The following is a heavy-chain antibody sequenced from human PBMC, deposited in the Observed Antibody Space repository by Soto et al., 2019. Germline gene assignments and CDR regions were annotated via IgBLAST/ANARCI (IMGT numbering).Heavy chain of an antibody. CDR2: ISAYNGNT. CDR1: GYTFTSYG. J-gene: IGHJ6*02. Sequence: ASVKVSCKASGYTFTSYGISWVRQAPGQGLEWMGWISAYNGNTNYAQKLQGRVTMTTDTSTSTAYMELRSLRSDDTAVYYCARERGYYGSSGYYSNGMDVWGQGTTVTVSS. D-gene: IGHD3-22*01. V-gene: IGHV1-18*01. CDR3: ARERGYYGSSGYYSNGMDV.